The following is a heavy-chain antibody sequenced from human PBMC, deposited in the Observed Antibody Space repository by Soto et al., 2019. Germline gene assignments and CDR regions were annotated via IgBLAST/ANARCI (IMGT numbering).Heavy chain of an antibody. CDR2: IYPGDSDT. CDR1: GYSFTSYW. J-gene: IGHJ6*02. D-gene: IGHD6-6*01. CDR3: ARQEQLVRNYYYYHGMDV. V-gene: IGHV5-51*01. Sequence: PGESLKISCKGSGYSFTSYWIGWVRQMPGKGLEWMGIIYPGDSDTRYSPSFQGQVTISADKSISTAYLQWSSLKASDTAMYYCARQEQLVRNYYYYHGMDVWGQGTTVTVSS.